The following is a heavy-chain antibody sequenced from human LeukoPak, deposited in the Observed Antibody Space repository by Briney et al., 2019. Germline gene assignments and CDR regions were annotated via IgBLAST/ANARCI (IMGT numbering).Heavy chain of an antibody. CDR2: ISVGGTST. Sequence: GESLRLSCGASGFTFRTYAMSWVRQAPGKGLEWVSTISVGGTSTFYADSVKGRFTISRDNSKNMVYLQMNSLRADDTAVYYCAKDGTSSFYYYYYMDVWGKGTTVTVSS. CDR3: AKDGTSSFYYYYYMDV. V-gene: IGHV3-23*01. D-gene: IGHD6-6*01. CDR1: GFTFRTYA. J-gene: IGHJ6*03.